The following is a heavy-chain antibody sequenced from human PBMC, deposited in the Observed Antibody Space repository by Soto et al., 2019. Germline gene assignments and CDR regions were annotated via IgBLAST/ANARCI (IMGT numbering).Heavy chain of an antibody. CDR2: IWNDGSNK. CDR1: GFTFSSYG. D-gene: IGHD2-2*01. V-gene: IGHV3-33*01. J-gene: IGHJ3*02. Sequence: QVQLVESGGGVVQPGRSLRLSCAASGFTFSSYGMHWVRQAPGKGLEWVAVIWNDGSNKYYADSVKGRFTISRDNSKNTLYLQMNSLRAEDTDVYYCARMYSGPSIWGQGTMVTVSS. CDR3: ARMYSGPSI.